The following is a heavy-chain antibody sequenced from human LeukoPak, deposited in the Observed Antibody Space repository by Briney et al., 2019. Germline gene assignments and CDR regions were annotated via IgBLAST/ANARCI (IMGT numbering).Heavy chain of an antibody. CDR3: AKDSRLGGIFDY. V-gene: IGHV3-23*01. CDR1: GFTFSSYA. D-gene: IGHD3-16*01. Sequence: GGSLRLSCAASGFTFSSYAMSWVRQAPGKGLEWVSAISGSGGSTYYAGSVKGRFTISRDNSKNTLYLQMNSLRAEDTAVYYCAKDSRLGGIFDYWGQGTLVTVSS. CDR2: ISGSGGST. J-gene: IGHJ4*02.